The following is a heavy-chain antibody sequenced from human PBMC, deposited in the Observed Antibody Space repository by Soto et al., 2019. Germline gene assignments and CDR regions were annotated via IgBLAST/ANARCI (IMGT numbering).Heavy chain of an antibody. D-gene: IGHD5-12*01. CDR1: GGSISSYY. CDR2: IYYSGST. V-gene: IGHV4-59*01. CDR3: ARTAREMATRVDY. Sequence: SETLSLTCTVSGGSISSYYWSWIRQPPGKGLEWIGYIYYSGSTNYNPSLKSRVTISVDTSKNQFSLKLSSVTAADTAVYYCARTAREMATRVDYWGQGTLVTVSS. J-gene: IGHJ4*02.